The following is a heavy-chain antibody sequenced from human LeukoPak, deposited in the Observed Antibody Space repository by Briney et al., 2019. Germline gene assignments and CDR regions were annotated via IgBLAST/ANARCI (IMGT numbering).Heavy chain of an antibody. Sequence: ASVKVSCKASGYTFTGYYMHWVRQAPGQGLEWMGWINPNSGGTNYAQKFQGRVTMTRDTSTSTAYMELSRLRSDDTAVYYCARPHDYGDYYDAFDIWGQGTMVTVSS. CDR1: GYTFTGYY. D-gene: IGHD4-17*01. CDR3: ARPHDYGDYYDAFDI. J-gene: IGHJ3*02. CDR2: INPNSGGT. V-gene: IGHV1-2*02.